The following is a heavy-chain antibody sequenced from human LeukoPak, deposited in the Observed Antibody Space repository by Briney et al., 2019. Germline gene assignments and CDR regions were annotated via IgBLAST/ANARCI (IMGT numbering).Heavy chain of an antibody. CDR2: INPNSGGT. CDR1: GYTFTGYY. V-gene: IGHV1-2*02. CDR3: ARGFPLWELLLSAFDI. J-gene: IGHJ3*02. D-gene: IGHD1-26*01. Sequence: ASVKVSCKASGYTFTGYYMHWVRQAPGQGLEWMGWINPNSGGTNYAQKFHGRVTMTRDTSISTAYMELSRLRSDDTAVYYCARGFPLWELLLSAFDIWGQGTMVTVSS.